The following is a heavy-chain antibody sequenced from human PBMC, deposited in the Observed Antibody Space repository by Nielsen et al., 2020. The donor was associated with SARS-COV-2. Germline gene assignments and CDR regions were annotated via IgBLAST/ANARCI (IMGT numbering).Heavy chain of an antibody. J-gene: IGHJ6*03. CDR3: ARVGYDFWSGYLGYYYMDV. CDR2: IYYSGST. Sequence: SATLSLTCTVSGRSISSYYWRWIRQPPGKGLEWIGYIYYSGSTNYNPSLKSRVTISVDTSKNQFSLKLSSVTAADTAVYYCARVGYDFWSGYLGYYYMDVWGKGTTVTVSS. CDR1: GRSISSYY. D-gene: IGHD3-3*01. V-gene: IGHV4-59*01.